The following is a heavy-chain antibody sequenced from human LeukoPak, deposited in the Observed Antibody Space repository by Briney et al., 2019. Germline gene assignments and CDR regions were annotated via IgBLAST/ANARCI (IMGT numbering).Heavy chain of an antibody. J-gene: IGHJ4*02. V-gene: IGHV3-30*18. D-gene: IGHD6-19*01. Sequence: GGSLRLSCAASGFTFSSYGMHWVRQAPGKGLEWVAVISYDGSNKYYADSVKGRFTIARDNSQNTLYLQMNSLRAEDTAVYYCAKFSSGVAGTDYWGQGTLVTVSS. CDR2: ISYDGSNK. CDR3: AKFSSGVAGTDY. CDR1: GFTFSSYG.